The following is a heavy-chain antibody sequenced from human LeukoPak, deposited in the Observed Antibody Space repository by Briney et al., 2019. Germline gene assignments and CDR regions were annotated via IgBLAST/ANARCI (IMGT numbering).Heavy chain of an antibody. CDR2: IYYSGST. CDR3: ARVLTHGDRFDF. CDR1: GGSISTYY. J-gene: IGHJ4*02. V-gene: IGHV4-59*01. D-gene: IGHD2-21*02. Sequence: SETLSLTCTVSGGSISTYYWSWIRQPPGKGLEWIGYIYYSGSTSYNPSLKSRVTISVHTSKNQFSLKLSSVTAADTAVYYCARVLTHGDRFDFWGQGTLVTVSS.